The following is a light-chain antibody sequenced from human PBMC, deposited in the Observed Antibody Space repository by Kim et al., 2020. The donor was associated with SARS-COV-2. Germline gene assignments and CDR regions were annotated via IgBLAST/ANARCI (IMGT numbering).Light chain of an antibody. Sequence: PAQRVTISCSGSLSNIESNPVNWDQQRPGMAPKHLIYSNNQRPAGVPDRFSASKSGTPASLAISGLQSADEADYYCAAWDDGLFVVFGGGTQLTV. CDR2: SNN. J-gene: IGLJ2*01. CDR1: LSNIESNP. CDR3: AAWDDGLFVV. V-gene: IGLV1-44*01.